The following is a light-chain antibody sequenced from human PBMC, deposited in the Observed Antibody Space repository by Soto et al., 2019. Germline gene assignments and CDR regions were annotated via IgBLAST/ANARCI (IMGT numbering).Light chain of an antibody. Sequence: IVLTQSQATLSSFPSDRVTISCRASQAVNTRLAWYQHKPGQAPRLLIYLASNRAAGVPARFSGSGSGTDFTRSISDVEPEDFAVYYCHQRQSWPRTFGQGTKVDIK. CDR2: LAS. CDR1: QAVNTR. J-gene: IGKJ1*01. CDR3: HQRQSWPRT. V-gene: IGKV3-11*01.